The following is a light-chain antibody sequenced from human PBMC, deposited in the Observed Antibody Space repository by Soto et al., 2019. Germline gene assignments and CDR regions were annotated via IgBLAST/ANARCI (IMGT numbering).Light chain of an antibody. CDR2: GAS. J-gene: IGKJ4*01. CDR3: QQYNTWPLS. V-gene: IGKV3-15*01. CDR1: QSVSSS. Sequence: EIVMTQSPATLSVSPGERATLSCRASQSVSSSLAWYQQKPGQAPRLLIYGASARATDIPARFGGSGSGTEFTLTINTLQSEDFAVYYCQQYNTWPLSFGGGTRVEIK.